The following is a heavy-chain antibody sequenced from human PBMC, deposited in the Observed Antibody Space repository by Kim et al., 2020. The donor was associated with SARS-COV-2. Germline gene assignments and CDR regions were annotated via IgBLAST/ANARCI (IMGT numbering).Heavy chain of an antibody. Sequence: NTTPTLKSRVTKSVDTSKNQFSLKLSAVTAADTAVYYCARVYDSSGSDYWGQGTLVTVSS. V-gene: IGHV4-34*01. J-gene: IGHJ4*02. D-gene: IGHD3-22*01. CDR3: ARVYDSSGSDY.